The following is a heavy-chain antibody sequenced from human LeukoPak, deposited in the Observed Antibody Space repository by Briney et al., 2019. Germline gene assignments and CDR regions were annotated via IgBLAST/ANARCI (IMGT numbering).Heavy chain of an antibody. J-gene: IGHJ5*02. CDR1: GYTFTDYY. D-gene: IGHD5-12*01. Sequence: ASVKISCKVSGYTFTDYYMHWVQQAPGQGLERMGWISAYNGNTNYAQKLQGRVTMTTDTSTSTAYMELRSLRSDDTAVYYCARDLVSGSNWFDPWGQGTLVTVSS. V-gene: IGHV1-18*04. CDR2: ISAYNGNT. CDR3: ARDLVSGSNWFDP.